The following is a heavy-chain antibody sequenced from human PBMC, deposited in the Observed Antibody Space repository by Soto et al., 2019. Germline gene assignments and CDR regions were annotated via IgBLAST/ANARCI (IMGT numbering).Heavy chain of an antibody. CDR1: GFTFSSSW. J-gene: IGHJ6*02. CDR2: IKQDGSEK. V-gene: IGHV3-7*03. Sequence: VGSLRLSCAASGFTFSSSWMSWVRQAPGKGLEWVANIKQDGSEKYYVDSVKGRFTISRDNAKNSLYLQMNSLRAEDTAVYYCARDYSCCWVYYYYGMDVWGQGTTVTVSS. D-gene: IGHD6-13*01. CDR3: ARDYSCCWVYYYYGMDV.